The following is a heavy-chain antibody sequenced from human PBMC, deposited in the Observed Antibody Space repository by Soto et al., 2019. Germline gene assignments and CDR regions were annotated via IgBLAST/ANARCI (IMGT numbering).Heavy chain of an antibody. CDR1: GFTFSSYA. D-gene: IGHD3-3*01. V-gene: IGHV3-23*01. J-gene: IGHJ5*02. Sequence: EVQLLESGGGLVQPGGSLRLSCAASGFTFSSYAMSWVRQAPGKGLEWVSAISGSGGRTYYADSVKGRFTISRDNSKNTLYLQMNSLRAEDTAVYYCAKDGPGVVIIPIWFDPWGQGTLVTVSS. CDR3: AKDGPGVVIIPIWFDP. CDR2: ISGSGGRT.